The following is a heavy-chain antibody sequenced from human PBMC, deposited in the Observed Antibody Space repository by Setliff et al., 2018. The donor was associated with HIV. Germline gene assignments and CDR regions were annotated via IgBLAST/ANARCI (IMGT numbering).Heavy chain of an antibody. CDR2: ISSTGRYI. CDR3: TREDVGTAIYGAFDI. V-gene: IGHV3-21*01. CDR1: GFTFSSYT. D-gene: IGHD2-21*02. J-gene: IGHJ3*02. Sequence: SLRLSCAASGFTFSSYTMNWVRQAPGKGLEWVSSISSTGRYIYYADSLKGRFTISRDNVKNSLYLQMNSLSAEDTALYYCTREDVGTAIYGAFDIWGLGTMVTVSS.